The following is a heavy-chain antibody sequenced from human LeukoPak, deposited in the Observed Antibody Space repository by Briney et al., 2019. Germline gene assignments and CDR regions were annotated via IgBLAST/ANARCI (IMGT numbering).Heavy chain of an antibody. CDR1: GGSIRSGDYY. V-gene: IGHV4-30-4*08. D-gene: IGHD4-23*01. Sequence: SETLSLTCTVSGGSIRSGDYYWSWIRQPPGKGLEWIGYIYYSGSTYYNPSLKSRVTISVDTSKNQFSLKLSSVTAADTAVYYCARPGTASGNDAFDIWGQGTMVTVSS. CDR3: ARPGTASGNDAFDI. J-gene: IGHJ3*02. CDR2: IYYSGST.